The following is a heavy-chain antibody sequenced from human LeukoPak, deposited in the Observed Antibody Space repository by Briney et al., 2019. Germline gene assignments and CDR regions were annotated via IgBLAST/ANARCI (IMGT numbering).Heavy chain of an antibody. J-gene: IGHJ3*02. CDR1: GFPYSVFE. D-gene: IGHD3-22*01. Sequence: GGSLRLSCAVSGFPYSVFEMNWVRQAPGRGREWVSNICRSGTTRYYADSVKGRFTISRDNAKDSLYLQMNSLGAEDTAVYYCARAQGLIVGPGDAFYIWGQGTMVTVSS. V-gene: IGHV3-48*03. CDR3: ARAQGLIVGPGDAFYI. CDR2: ICRSGTTR.